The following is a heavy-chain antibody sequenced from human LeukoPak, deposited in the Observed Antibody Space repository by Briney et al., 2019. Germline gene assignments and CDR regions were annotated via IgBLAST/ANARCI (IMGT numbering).Heavy chain of an antibody. Sequence: GGSLRLSCAASGFTFSSYSMNWVRQAPGKGLEWVSYISSSSSTIYYADSVKGRFTISRDNAKNSLYLQMNSLRAEDTAVYYCANIVVVPAAIGYDAFDIWGQGTMVTVSS. J-gene: IGHJ3*02. CDR1: GFTFSSYS. V-gene: IGHV3-48*01. CDR3: ANIVVVPAAIGYDAFDI. D-gene: IGHD2-2*01. CDR2: ISSSSSTI.